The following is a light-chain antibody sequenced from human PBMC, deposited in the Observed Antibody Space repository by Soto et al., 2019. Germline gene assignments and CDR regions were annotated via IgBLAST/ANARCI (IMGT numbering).Light chain of an antibody. CDR3: QQSYSTPPIT. V-gene: IGKV1-39*01. Sequence: DIQMTQSPSTLSASVGDRVTITCRASQSISSWLAWYQQKPGKAPKLLIYAASSLQSGVPSRFSGSGSGTDFTLTISSLQPEDFATYYCQQSYSTPPITVGQGTRLETK. J-gene: IGKJ5*01. CDR1: QSISSW. CDR2: AAS.